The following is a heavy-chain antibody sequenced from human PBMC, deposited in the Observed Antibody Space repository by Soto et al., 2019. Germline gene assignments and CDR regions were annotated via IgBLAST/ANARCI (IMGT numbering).Heavy chain of an antibody. CDR1: GGTYSSYT. V-gene: IGHV1-69*02. Sequence: QVQLVQSGAEVKKPGSSVKVSCKASGGTYSSYTISWVRQAPGQGLEWMGRIIPILGIANYAQKFQGRVTITADKSTSTAYMELSSLRSEDTAVYYCARGPFMEYQLLSGGYWGFQGANYYYYYGMDVWGQGTTVTVSS. D-gene: IGHD2-2*01. CDR2: IIPILGIA. J-gene: IGHJ6*02. CDR3: ARGPFMEYQLLSGGYWGFQGANYYYYYGMDV.